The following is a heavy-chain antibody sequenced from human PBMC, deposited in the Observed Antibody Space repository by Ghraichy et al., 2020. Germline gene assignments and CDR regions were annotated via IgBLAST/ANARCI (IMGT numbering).Heavy chain of an antibody. CDR3: ARDNVSWGYPRGAMEYNWFDP. V-gene: IGHV4-59*01. CDR1: GGSISSYY. D-gene: IGHD3-3*01. CDR2: IYYSGST. J-gene: IGHJ5*02. Sequence: SQTLSLTCTVSGGSISSYYWSWIRQPPGKGLEWIGYIYYSGSTNYNPSLKSRVTISVDTSKNQFSLKLSSVTAADTAVYYCARDNVSWGYPRGAMEYNWFDPWGQGTLVTVSS.